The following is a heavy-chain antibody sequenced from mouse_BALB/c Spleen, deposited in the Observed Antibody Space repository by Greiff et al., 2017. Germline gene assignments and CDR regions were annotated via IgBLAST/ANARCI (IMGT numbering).Heavy chain of an antibody. V-gene: IGHV14-4*02. Sequence: VQLQQSGAELVRPGALVKLSCKASGFNIKDYYMHWVKQRPEQGLEWIGWIDPENGDTEYAPKFQGKATMTADTSSNTAYLQLSSLTSEDTAVYYCNRQLGDYFDYWGQGTTLTVSS. CDR3: NRQLGDYFDY. CDR1: GFNIKDYY. J-gene: IGHJ2*01. D-gene: IGHD3-2*01. CDR2: IDPENGDT.